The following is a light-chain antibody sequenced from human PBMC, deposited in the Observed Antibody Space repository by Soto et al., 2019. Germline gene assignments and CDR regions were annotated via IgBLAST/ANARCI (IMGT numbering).Light chain of an antibody. CDR2: GAS. CDR3: QQYGSSGT. Sequence: IVVTQSPNTLSLSPGERATLSCRASQSVSNNYLAWYQQKPGQAPRLLIYGASNRATGIPDRFSGSGSGTDFTLTISRLEPEDFAVYYCQQYGSSGTFGQGTNVDIK. J-gene: IGKJ1*01. V-gene: IGKV3-20*01. CDR1: QSVSNNY.